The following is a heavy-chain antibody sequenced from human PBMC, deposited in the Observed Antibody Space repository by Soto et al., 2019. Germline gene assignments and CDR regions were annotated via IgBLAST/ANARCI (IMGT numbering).Heavy chain of an antibody. V-gene: IGHV4-31*03. CDR3: ARDSNGYGIFDY. Sequence: QVQLQESGPGLVKPSQTLSLTCTVSGGSISSSGYYWSWIRQHPGKGLEWIGYIYYSGSTYYNPSLKSRVIISVDRSKNQFSLQLSSVTAADTAVYYCARDSNGYGIFDYWGQGTLVTVSS. D-gene: IGHD3-22*01. CDR1: GGSISSSGYY. CDR2: IYYSGST. J-gene: IGHJ4*02.